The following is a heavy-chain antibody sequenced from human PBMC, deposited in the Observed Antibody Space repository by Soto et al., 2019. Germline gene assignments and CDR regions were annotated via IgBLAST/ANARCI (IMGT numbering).Heavy chain of an antibody. CDR2: IIYDGSNK. J-gene: IGHJ5*02. V-gene: IGHV3-30-3*01. Sequence: QVQLVESGGGVVQPGRSLRLYCAASGFTFSSYAMHWVRQAPGKGLEWVAYIIYDGSNKYYADSVKGRFSISRDNSNNTLYLQMNSLRTDDTALYYCAREGGGSNWFDPWGQGTLVTVSS. CDR1: GFTFSSYA. D-gene: IGHD1-26*01. CDR3: AREGGGSNWFDP.